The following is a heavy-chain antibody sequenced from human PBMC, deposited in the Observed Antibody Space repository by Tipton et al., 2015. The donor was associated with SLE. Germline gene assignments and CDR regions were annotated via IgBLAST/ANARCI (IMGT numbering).Heavy chain of an antibody. D-gene: IGHD3-10*01. V-gene: IGHV4-34*01. CDR1: GGSLSSYY. CDR3: ARRTMVVGWYYGMDV. CDR2: INHSGCT. Sequence: TLSLTCTVSGGSLSSYYWRWVRQPAGQGLEGIGEINHSGCTNYNPSLKSRVTISVDTSKNQFSLKLSSVTAADTAVYYCARRTMVVGWYYGMDVWGQGTTVTVPS. J-gene: IGHJ6*02.